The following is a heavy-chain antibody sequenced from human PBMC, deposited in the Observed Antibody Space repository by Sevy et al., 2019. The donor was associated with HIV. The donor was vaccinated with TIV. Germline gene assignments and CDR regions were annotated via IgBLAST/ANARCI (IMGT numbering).Heavy chain of an antibody. J-gene: IGHJ6*03. CDR3: AKDGYKPSVGDENYYYYYMDV. Sequence: GGSLRLSCAASGFTFSSYAMSWVRQAPGKGLEWVSAISGSGGSTYYADSGKGRFTISRDNSKNTLDLQMNSLRAEDTAVYYCAKDGYKPSVGDENYYYYYMDVWGKGTTVTVSS. CDR1: GFTFSSYA. V-gene: IGHV3-23*01. D-gene: IGHD1-20*01. CDR2: ISGSGGST.